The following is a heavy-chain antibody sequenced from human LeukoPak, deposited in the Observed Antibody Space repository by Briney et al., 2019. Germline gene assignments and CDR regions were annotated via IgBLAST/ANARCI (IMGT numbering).Heavy chain of an antibody. Sequence: SETLSLTCTVSGGSISSYYWSWIRQPPGKGLKWIGNIYYSGYTTYSPSLRSRVTISVDTSKNQFSLTLSSVTAADTAVYYCARETSQKGAHYMDVWGKGTTITIS. D-gene: IGHD3-16*01. J-gene: IGHJ6*03. CDR1: GGSISSYY. V-gene: IGHV4-59*01. CDR3: ARETSQKGAHYMDV. CDR2: IYYSGYT.